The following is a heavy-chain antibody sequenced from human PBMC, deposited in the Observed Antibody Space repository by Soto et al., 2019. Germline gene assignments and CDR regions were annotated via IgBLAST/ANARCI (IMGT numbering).Heavy chain of an antibody. Sequence: SGPTLVNPTQTLTLTCTFSGFSLSTSGVGVGWIRQPPGKALEWLALIYWNDDKRYSPSLKSRLTITKDTSKNQVVLTMTNMDPVDTATYYYAHRPPEGSGITGTTGRGGFDPWGQGTLVTVSS. CDR1: GFSLSTSGVG. V-gene: IGHV2-5*01. D-gene: IGHD1-7*01. CDR3: AHRPPEGSGITGTTGRGGFDP. J-gene: IGHJ5*02. CDR2: IYWNDDK.